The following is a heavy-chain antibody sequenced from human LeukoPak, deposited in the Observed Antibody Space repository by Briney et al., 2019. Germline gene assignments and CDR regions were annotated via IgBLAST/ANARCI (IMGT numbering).Heavy chain of an antibody. CDR3: ARARLVGSGSYWAFDY. Sequence: GGSLRLSCAASGFTLSSYWMNWVRQAPGKGLEWVANIKQDGGEKYYVDSVKGRFTISRDNAKNSLYLQMNSLRAEDTAVYYCARARLVGSGSYWAFDYWGQGTLVTVSS. CDR1: GFTLSSYW. CDR2: IKQDGGEK. V-gene: IGHV3-7*03. J-gene: IGHJ4*02. D-gene: IGHD3-10*01.